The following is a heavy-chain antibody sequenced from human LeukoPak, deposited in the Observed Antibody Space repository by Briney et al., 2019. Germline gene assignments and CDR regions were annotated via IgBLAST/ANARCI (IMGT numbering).Heavy chain of an antibody. Sequence: SETLSLTCTVSGGSISSYYWSWIRQPPGMGLEWIGFVYYSGTTNYNPSLKSRVTMSVDTSKNQFSLKLSSVTAADTAVYYCARGQRITIFGVVTRDQYFQHWGQGTLVTVSS. D-gene: IGHD3-3*01. V-gene: IGHV4-59*12. J-gene: IGHJ1*01. CDR3: ARGQRITIFGVVTRDQYFQH. CDR2: VYYSGTT. CDR1: GGSISSYY.